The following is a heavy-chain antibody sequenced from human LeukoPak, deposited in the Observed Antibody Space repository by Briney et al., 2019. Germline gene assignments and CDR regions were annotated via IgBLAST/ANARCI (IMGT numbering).Heavy chain of an antibody. CDR3: ARPQYSSGWPFDY. J-gene: IGHJ4*02. CDR1: GGSVSSGSYY. Sequence: PSETLSLTCTVSGGSVSSGSYYWSWIRQPPGKGLEWIGYIYYSGSTNYNPSLKSRVTISVDTSKNQFSLKLSSVTAADTAVYYCARPQYSSGWPFDYWGQGTLVTVSS. CDR2: IYYSGST. D-gene: IGHD6-19*01. V-gene: IGHV4-61*01.